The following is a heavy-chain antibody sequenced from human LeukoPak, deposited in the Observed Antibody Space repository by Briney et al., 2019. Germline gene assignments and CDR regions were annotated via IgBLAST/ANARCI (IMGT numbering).Heavy chain of an antibody. J-gene: IGHJ6*02. Sequence: ASVKVSCKASGGTFISYAISWVRQAPGQGLEWMGGIIPIFGTANYAQKFQGRVTITADESTSTAYMELSSLRSEDTAVYYCARRITGTTDYYYYGMDVWAQGTTITVSS. V-gene: IGHV1-69*13. CDR1: GGTFISYA. CDR2: IIPIFGTA. CDR3: ARRITGTTDYYYYGMDV. D-gene: IGHD1-7*01.